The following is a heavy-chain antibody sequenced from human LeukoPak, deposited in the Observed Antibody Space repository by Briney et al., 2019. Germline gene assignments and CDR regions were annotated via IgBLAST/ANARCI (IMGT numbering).Heavy chain of an antibody. CDR2: IYHSGST. CDR1: GGSISSGGYY. J-gene: IGHJ4*02. D-gene: IGHD6-19*01. CDR3: ARAPRYSSSTI. V-gene: IGHV4-30-2*01. Sequence: PSETLSLTCTVSGGSISSGGYYWSWIRQPPGKGQKWIGYIYHSGSTYYNPSLKSRVTISVDRSKNQFSLKLSSVTAADTAVYYCARAPRYSSSTIWGQGTLVTVSS.